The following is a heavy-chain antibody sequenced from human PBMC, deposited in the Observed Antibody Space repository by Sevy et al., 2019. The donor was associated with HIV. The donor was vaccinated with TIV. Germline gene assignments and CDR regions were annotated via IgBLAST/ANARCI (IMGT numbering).Heavy chain of an antibody. V-gene: IGHV4-38-2*02. D-gene: IGHD5-18*01. CDR1: GYSISSGYY. J-gene: IGHJ4*02. CDR3: ARERGYTYLFMDI. Sequence: SETLSLTCTVSGYSISSGYYWGWIRQPPGKGLEWIGSIYHSGSTYYNPSLKSRVTISVDTSKNQFSLKLSSVTAADTAVYFCARERGYTYLFMDIWGQGTPVTVSS. CDR2: IYHSGST.